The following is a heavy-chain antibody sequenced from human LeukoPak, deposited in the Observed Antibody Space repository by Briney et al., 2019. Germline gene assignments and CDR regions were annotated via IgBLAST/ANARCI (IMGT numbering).Heavy chain of an antibody. D-gene: IGHD3-3*01. V-gene: IGHV4-34*01. J-gene: IGHJ6*02. CDR1: GGSFSGYY. CDR2: INHSGST. Sequence: SETLSLTCAVYGGSFSGYYWSWIRQPPGKGLEWIGEINHSGSTNYNPSLKSRVTISVDTSKNQFSLKLSSVTAADTAVYYCARGVTFWSGYPSYYYYGMDVWGQGTTVTVSS. CDR3: ARGVTFWSGYPSYYYYGMDV.